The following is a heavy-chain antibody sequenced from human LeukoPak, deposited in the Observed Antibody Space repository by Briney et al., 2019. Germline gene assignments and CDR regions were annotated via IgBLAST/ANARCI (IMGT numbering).Heavy chain of an antibody. V-gene: IGHV3-23*01. CDR2: ISGNGGST. CDR1: GFAFSSYA. J-gene: IGHJ5*02. CDR3: ARVGRNWFDP. Sequence: GGSLRLSCAASGFAFSSYAMSWVRQAPGKGLEWVSLISGNGGSTHYADSVKGRFTISRDNAKNSLYLQMNSLRAEDTAVYYCARVGRNWFDPWGQGALVTVSS. D-gene: IGHD1-1*01.